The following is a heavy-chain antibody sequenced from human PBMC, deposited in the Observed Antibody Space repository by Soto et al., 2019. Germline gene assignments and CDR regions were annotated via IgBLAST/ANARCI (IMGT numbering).Heavy chain of an antibody. D-gene: IGHD6-25*01. V-gene: IGHV4-59*08. CDR2: IYDSGST. Sequence: SETLSLTCTVSGGSISSYYWSWIRQPPGKGLEWIGYIYDSGSTNYNPSLKSRVTISVDTSKNQFSLKLSSVTAADTAVYYCARGGKKLRLFDYWGQGTLVTVSS. J-gene: IGHJ4*02. CDR1: GGSISSYY. CDR3: ARGGKKLRLFDY.